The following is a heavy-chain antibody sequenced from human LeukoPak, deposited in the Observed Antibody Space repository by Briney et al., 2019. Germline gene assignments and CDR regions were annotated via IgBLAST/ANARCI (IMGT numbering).Heavy chain of an antibody. Sequence: RPGGSLRLSCAASGFTFSSYCMNWVRQAPGKGLEWVSSISSSSSYIYYADSVKGRYTISRDNTKNSLYLQINNLRAEDTAVYYRARGTSGWYVPARLDFDYWGQGTLVTVSS. CDR2: ISSSSSYI. CDR1: GFTFSSYC. V-gene: IGHV3-21*01. D-gene: IGHD6-19*01. J-gene: IGHJ4*02. CDR3: ARGTSGWYVPARLDFDY.